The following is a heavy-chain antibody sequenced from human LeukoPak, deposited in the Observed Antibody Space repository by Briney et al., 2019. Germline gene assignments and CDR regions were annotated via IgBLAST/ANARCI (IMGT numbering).Heavy chain of an antibody. CDR3: ARGPVYCSGGSCYSGWFDP. V-gene: IGHV4-30-2*01. Sequence: SETLSLTCAVSGGSISSGGYSWSWIRQPPGKGLEWIGYIYHSGSTYYNPSLKSRVTISIDMSKNQFSLKLSSVTAADTAVYYCARGPVYCSGGSCYSGWFDPWGQGTLVTVSS. CDR1: GGSISSGGYS. J-gene: IGHJ5*02. D-gene: IGHD2-15*01. CDR2: IYHSGST.